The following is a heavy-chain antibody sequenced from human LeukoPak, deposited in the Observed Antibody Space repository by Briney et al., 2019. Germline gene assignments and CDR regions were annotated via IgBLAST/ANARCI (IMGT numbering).Heavy chain of an antibody. V-gene: IGHV3-30*02. J-gene: IGHJ3*02. CDR3: AKDSTAYYDILTGSQPGAFDI. CDR2: IRYGGSK. D-gene: IGHD3-9*01. Sequence: GGSLRLSCAASGFTFNNYDMHWVRQAPGKGLEWVACIRYGGSKDYADSVMGRFTISRDNSKNTLYLQMNSLRAEDTAVYYCAKDSTAYYDILTGSQPGAFDIWGQGTMVTVSS. CDR1: GFTFNNYD.